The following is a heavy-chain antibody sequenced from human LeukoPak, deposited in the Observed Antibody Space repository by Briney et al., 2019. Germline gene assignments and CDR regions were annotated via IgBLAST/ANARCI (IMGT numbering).Heavy chain of an antibody. CDR1: GYTFIGYY. CDR2: INPNSGGT. J-gene: IGHJ5*02. Sequence: VASVKVSCKASGYTFIGYYMHWVRQAPGQGVEWMGWINPNSGGTNYAQKFQGRVTMTRDTSVSTAYMELSRLRSDDTAVYYCARLELPHWFDPWGQGTLVTVSS. D-gene: IGHD1-26*01. V-gene: IGHV1-2*02. CDR3: ARLELPHWFDP.